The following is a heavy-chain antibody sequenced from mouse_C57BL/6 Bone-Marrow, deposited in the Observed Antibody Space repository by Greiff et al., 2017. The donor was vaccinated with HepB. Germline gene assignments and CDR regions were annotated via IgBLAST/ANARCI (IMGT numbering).Heavy chain of an antibody. CDR3: TFYYYGSSLDY. J-gene: IGHJ4*01. D-gene: IGHD1-1*01. Sequence: VQLQQSGAELVRPGASVKLSCTASGFNIKDDYMHWVKQRPEQGLEWIGWIDPENGDTEYASKFQGKATITADTSSNTAYLQLSSLTSEDTDVYYCTFYYYGSSLDYWGQGTSVTVSS. CDR2: IDPENGDT. CDR1: GFNIKDDY. V-gene: IGHV14-4*01.